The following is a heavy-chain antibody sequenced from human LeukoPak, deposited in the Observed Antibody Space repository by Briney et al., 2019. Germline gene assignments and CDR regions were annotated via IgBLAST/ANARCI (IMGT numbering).Heavy chain of an antibody. D-gene: IGHD1-26*01. CDR3: ARDSLNSGSYSVDYYMDV. J-gene: IGHJ6*03. CDR2: ISAYNGNT. Sequence: GASVKVSCKASGYTFTSYGISWVRQAPGHGLEWMGWISAYNGNTNYAQKLQGRVTMTTDTSTSTAYMELRSLRSDDTAVYYCARDSLNSGSYSVDYYMDVWGKGTTVTVSS. V-gene: IGHV1-18*01. CDR1: GYTFTSYG.